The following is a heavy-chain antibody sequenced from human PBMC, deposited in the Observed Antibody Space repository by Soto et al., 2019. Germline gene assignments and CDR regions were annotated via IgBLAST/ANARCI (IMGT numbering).Heavy chain of an antibody. J-gene: IGHJ4*02. D-gene: IGHD2-8*01. CDR1: GFTFSSYE. CDR3: APWGYCTNGVCSG. CDR2: ISSSGSTI. V-gene: IGHV3-48*03. Sequence: GSLRLSCAASGFTFSSYEMNWVRQAPGKGLEWVSYISSSGSTIYYADSVKGRFTISRDNAKNSLYLQMNSLRAEDTAVYYCAPWGYCTNGVCSGWGQGTLVTVSS.